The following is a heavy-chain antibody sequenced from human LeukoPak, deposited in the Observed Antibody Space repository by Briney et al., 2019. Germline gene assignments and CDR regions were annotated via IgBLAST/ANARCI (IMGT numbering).Heavy chain of an antibody. CDR2: ISSSGSTI. Sequence: SGGSLRLSCAASGFTLSSYEMNWVRQAPGKGLEWVSYISSSGSTIYYADSVKGRFTISRDNAKNSLYLQMNSLRAEDTAVYYCARGQALRAFDIWGQGTMVTVSS. D-gene: IGHD6-6*01. CDR3: ARGQALRAFDI. V-gene: IGHV3-48*03. J-gene: IGHJ3*02. CDR1: GFTLSSYE.